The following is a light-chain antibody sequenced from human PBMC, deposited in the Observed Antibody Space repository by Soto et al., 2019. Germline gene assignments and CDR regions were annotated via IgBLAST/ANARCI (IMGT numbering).Light chain of an antibody. J-gene: IGLJ7*01. CDR3: AAWDDSLKAI. V-gene: IGLV1-44*01. Sequence: QSVLTQPPSVSGTPGQRVTISCSGSSFNIGSNSVNWYQQFPGTAPRLLIYSSYQRPSGVPDRFSGSQSGTSASLAISGLQSDDEADYYCAAWDDSLKAIFGGGTQLTVL. CDR1: SFNIGSNS. CDR2: SSY.